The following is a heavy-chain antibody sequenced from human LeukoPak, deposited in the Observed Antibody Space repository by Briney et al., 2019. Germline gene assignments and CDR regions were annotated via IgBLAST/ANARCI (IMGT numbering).Heavy chain of an antibody. CDR1: GGSFSGYY. CDR3: ARGGSGSYPPPLRY. Sequence: SETLSLTCAVYGGSFSGYYWSWIRQPPGKGLEWIGEINHSGSTNYNPSLKSRVTISVDTSKNQFSLKLSSVTAAGTAVYYCARGGSGSYPPPLRYWGQGTLVTVSS. D-gene: IGHD1-26*01. V-gene: IGHV4-34*01. CDR2: INHSGST. J-gene: IGHJ4*02.